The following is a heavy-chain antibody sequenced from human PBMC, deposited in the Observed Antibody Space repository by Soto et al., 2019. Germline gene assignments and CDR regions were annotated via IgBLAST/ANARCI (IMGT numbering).Heavy chain of an antibody. CDR2: ISGSGGST. Sequence: GGYLILYCAASGFTFSSYAMSLFRQAPSNALEWVSAISGSGGSTYYADSVKGRFTISRDNSKNTLYLQMNSLRAEDTAVYYCAKGSVKYSGYDPHYYYYMDVWGKGNTVTGCS. CDR1: GFTFSSYA. D-gene: IGHD5-12*01. CDR3: AKGSVKYSGYDPHYYYYMDV. V-gene: IGHV3-23*01. J-gene: IGHJ6*03.